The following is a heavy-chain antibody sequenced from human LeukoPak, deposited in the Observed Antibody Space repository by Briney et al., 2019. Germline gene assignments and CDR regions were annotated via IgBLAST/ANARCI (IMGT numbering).Heavy chain of an antibody. D-gene: IGHD3-10*01. CDR3: ARDMDYYGSGSYYNSRWFDP. Sequence: SETLSLTCTVSGGSITTYYWSWIRQPPGKGLEWIGEINHSGSTNYNSSLKSRVTISVDTSKNQFSLKLSSVTAADTAVYYCARDMDYYGSGSYYNSRWFDPWGQGTLVTVSS. V-gene: IGHV4-34*01. CDR1: GGSITTYY. J-gene: IGHJ5*02. CDR2: INHSGST.